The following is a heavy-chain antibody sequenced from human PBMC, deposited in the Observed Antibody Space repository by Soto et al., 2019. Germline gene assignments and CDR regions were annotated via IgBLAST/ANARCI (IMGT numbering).Heavy chain of an antibody. J-gene: IGHJ4*02. CDR1: GXTFSTYA. CDR3: AKDLFPTSGQRFFFES. Sequence: GSLRLSCAASGXTFSTYAMTWDRQAPGRGLEWVSTILHDETPFYTDSVKGRFTISRDNVRGTLYLQMNGLRVEDEALYFCAKDLFPTSGQRFFFESWGQGSLGTV. V-gene: IGHV3-23*01. D-gene: IGHD2-21*01. CDR2: ILHDETP.